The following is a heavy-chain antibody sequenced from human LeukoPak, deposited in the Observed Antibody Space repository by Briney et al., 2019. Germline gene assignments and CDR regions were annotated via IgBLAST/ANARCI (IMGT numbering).Heavy chain of an antibody. V-gene: IGHV3-53*01. CDR3: ARDLAWRVGGTDYYYGMDV. J-gene: IGHJ6*02. Sequence: PGGSLRLSCAASGFTVSSNYMSWVRQAPGKGLEWVSVIYSGGSTYYADSVKGRFTISRDNSKNTLYLQMNSLRAEDTAVYYCARDLAWRVGGTDYYYGMDVWGQGTTVTVSS. CDR2: IYSGGST. CDR1: GFTVSSNY. D-gene: IGHD6-19*01.